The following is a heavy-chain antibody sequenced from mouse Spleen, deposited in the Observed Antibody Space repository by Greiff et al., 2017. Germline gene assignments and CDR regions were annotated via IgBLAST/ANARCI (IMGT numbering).Heavy chain of an antibody. CDR2: INPSTGGT. CDR1: GYSFTGYY. CDR3: ARSGVYYSNYLFAY. V-gene: IGHV1-42*01. Sequence: EVRLQQSGPELVKPGASVKISCKASGYSFTGYYMNWVKQSPEKSLEWIGEINPSTGGTTYNQKFKAKATLTVDKSSSTAYMQLKSLTSEDSAVYYCARSGVYYSNYLFAYWGQGTLVTVSA. D-gene: IGHD2-5*01. J-gene: IGHJ3*01.